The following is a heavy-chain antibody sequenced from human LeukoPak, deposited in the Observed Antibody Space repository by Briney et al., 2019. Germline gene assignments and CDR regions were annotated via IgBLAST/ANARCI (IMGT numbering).Heavy chain of an antibody. V-gene: IGHV4-61*08. CDR1: GGSISSGGYY. CDR2: IYYSGST. Sequence: SQTLSLTCTVSGGSISSGGYYWSWIRQHPGKGLEWIGYIYYSGSTNYNPSLKSRVTISVDTSKNQFSLKLSSVTAADTAVYYCARALSFNVGSGYYTGYYYYGMDVWGQGTTVTVSS. CDR3: ARALSFNVGSGYYTGYYYYGMDV. D-gene: IGHD3-3*01. J-gene: IGHJ6*02.